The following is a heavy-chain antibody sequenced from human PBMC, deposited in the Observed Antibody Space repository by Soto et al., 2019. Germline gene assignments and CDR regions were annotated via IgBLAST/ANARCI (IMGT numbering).Heavy chain of an antibody. J-gene: IGHJ6*02. CDR3: ARDQCSGGSCYSEYYYYGMDV. CDR1: GLTVSGSY. Sequence: PVGSLRLPCAASGLTVSGSYMTWVRQAPGMGLQWVSVIYSDGSTYYADSVKGRFSISRDIAKNMLYLQMNSLRSEDTAVYYCARDQCSGGSCYSEYYYYGMDVWGQGTTVTVSS. CDR2: IYSDGST. D-gene: IGHD2-15*01. V-gene: IGHV3-53*05.